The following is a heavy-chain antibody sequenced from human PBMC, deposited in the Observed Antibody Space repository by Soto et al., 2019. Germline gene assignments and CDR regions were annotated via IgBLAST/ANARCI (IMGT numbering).Heavy chain of an antibody. V-gene: IGHV3-13*01. Sequence: VQLVESGGGLVQPGGSLRLSCAASGFTFSSYDMHWVRQATGKGLEWVSAIGTAGDTYYPGSVKGRFTISRENAKNSLYLQMNSLRAEDTAVYYCARGWVGASFDYWGQGTLVTVSS. D-gene: IGHD1-26*01. J-gene: IGHJ4*02. CDR1: GFTFSSYD. CDR3: ARGWVGASFDY. CDR2: IGTAGDT.